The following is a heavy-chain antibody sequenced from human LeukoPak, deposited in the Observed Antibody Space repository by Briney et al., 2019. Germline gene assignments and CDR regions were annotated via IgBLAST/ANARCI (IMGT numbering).Heavy chain of an antibody. V-gene: IGHV3-20*04. CDR1: GFTFDDYG. J-gene: IGHJ4*02. D-gene: IGHD3-16*01. CDR3: AKVRWGSDNALDS. CDR2: INWNGGST. Sequence: PGGSQRLSCAASGFTFDDYGMSWVRQAPGKGLEWVSGINWNGGSTGYADSVKGRITISRDNSMNTLYLQMNSLRAEDTAVYYCAKVRWGSDNALDSWGQGTLVTGSS.